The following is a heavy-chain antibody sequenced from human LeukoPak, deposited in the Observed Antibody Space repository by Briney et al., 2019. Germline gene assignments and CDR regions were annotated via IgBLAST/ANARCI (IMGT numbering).Heavy chain of an antibody. V-gene: IGHV4-59*12. CDR1: GGSISSYY. D-gene: IGHD6-13*01. Sequence: SETLSLTCTVSGGSISSYYWSWIRQPPGKGLEWMGYIYYSGSTYYNPSLKSRVTISVDTSKNQFSLKLSSVTAADTAVYYCARVVAATIDYWGQGTLVTVSS. J-gene: IGHJ4*02. CDR3: ARVVAATIDY. CDR2: IYYSGST.